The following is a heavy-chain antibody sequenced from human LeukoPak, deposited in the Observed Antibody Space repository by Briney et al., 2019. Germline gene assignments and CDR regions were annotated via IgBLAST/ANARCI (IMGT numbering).Heavy chain of an antibody. Sequence: GGSLRLSCAASGFTFSTYDMHWVRQTTGKGLEWISAIDTAGGTYYPGSVKGRFTISRENAKNSLYLQMNSLRAGDTAVYYCARDVWGDRDGFFANWGQGTLVTVSS. CDR2: IDTAGGT. CDR1: GFTFSTYD. V-gene: IGHV3-13*04. CDR3: ARDVWGDRDGFFAN. D-gene: IGHD5-24*01. J-gene: IGHJ4*02.